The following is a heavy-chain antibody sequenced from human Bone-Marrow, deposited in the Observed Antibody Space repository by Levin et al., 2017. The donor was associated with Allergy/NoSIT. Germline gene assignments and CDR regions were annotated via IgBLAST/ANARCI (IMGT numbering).Heavy chain of an antibody. CDR1: GFPFDDSA. V-gene: IGHV3-9*01. CDR3: AKGASRFYSTAAGDAFDV. D-gene: IGHD4-17*01. CDR2: ITWNSDKM. Sequence: LSLTCAASGFPFDDSAMHWVRQAPGKGLEWVSGITWNSDKMAYADSVQGRFTISRDNAKKSLYLQMNSLRTEDTALYYCAKGASRFYSTAAGDAFDVWGQGTIVNVSS. J-gene: IGHJ3*01.